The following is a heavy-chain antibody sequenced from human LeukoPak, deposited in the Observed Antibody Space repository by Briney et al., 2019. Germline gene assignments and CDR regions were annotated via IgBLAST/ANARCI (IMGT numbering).Heavy chain of an antibody. Sequence: GGSLRLSCAASGFTFDDCGMSWVRQAPGKGLEWVSGINWNGGSTGYADSVKGRFTISRDNAKNSLYLQMNSLRAEDTALYYCARVSYYYDSSGYPPWFDPWGQGTLVTVSS. CDR3: ARVSYYYDSSGYPPWFDP. J-gene: IGHJ5*02. CDR2: INWNGGST. CDR1: GFTFDDCG. D-gene: IGHD3-22*01. V-gene: IGHV3-20*04.